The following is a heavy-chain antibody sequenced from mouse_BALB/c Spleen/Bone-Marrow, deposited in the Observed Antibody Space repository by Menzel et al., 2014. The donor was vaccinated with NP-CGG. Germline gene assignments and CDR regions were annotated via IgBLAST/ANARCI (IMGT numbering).Heavy chain of an antibody. CDR3: ARFPMDY. J-gene: IGHJ4*01. CDR1: GFTFTDYY. Sequence: EVQLVESGGGLVQPGGSLRLSCTTSGFTFTDYYMSWVRQPPGKALEWLAFIRNKAYGYTTEYSASVRGRFTISRDNSQSIPYLQMNTLRAEDSATYYCARFPMDYWDQGTSVTVSS. V-gene: IGHV7-3*02. CDR2: IRNKAYGYTT.